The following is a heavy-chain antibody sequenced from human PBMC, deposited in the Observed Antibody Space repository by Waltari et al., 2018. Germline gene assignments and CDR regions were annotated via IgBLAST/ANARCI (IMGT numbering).Heavy chain of an antibody. J-gene: IGHJ5*02. CDR1: GFPVGNNY. CDR3: ARDPPGMATIGS. D-gene: IGHD5-12*01. V-gene: IGHV3-53*01. CDR2: IYSGGST. Sequence: EAQLVESGGGWIHPGGSLRLSRAVSGFPVGNNYMSWVRQAPGKGLEWVSVIYSGGSTNYADSVRGRFTISRDNSKNTLFLEMNSLTAEDTAVYYCARDPPGMATIGSWGQGTLVTVSS.